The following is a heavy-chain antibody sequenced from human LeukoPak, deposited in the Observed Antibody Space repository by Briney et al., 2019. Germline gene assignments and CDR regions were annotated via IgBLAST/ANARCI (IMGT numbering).Heavy chain of an antibody. Sequence: GGSLRLSCAASGFTFSSYAMSWVRQAPGKGLEWVSAISGSGGSTYYADSVKGRFTISRDNSKNTLYLQMNSLRAEDTAVYYCAKDLRYCSSTSCYTDYFDYWGQGPLVTVSS. J-gene: IGHJ4*02. CDR3: AKDLRYCSSTSCYTDYFDY. CDR1: GFTFSSYA. CDR2: ISGSGGST. D-gene: IGHD2-2*01. V-gene: IGHV3-23*01.